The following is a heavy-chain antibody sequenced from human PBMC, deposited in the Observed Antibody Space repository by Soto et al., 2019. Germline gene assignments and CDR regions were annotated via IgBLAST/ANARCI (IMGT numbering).Heavy chain of an antibody. CDR2: IYYSGST. CDR3: ARSNGYYYFDY. V-gene: IGHV4-31*03. Sequence: LSLTCTVSGGSISSGGYYWSWIRQHPGKGLEWIGYIYYSGSTSYNPSLKSRVTLSIDTSKNQFSLKLSSVTAADTAVYHCARSNGYYYFDYWGQGTLVTVSS. D-gene: IGHD3-22*01. J-gene: IGHJ4*02. CDR1: GGSISSGGYY.